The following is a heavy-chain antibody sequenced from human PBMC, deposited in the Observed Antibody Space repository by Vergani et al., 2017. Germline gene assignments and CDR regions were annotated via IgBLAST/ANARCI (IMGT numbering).Heavy chain of an antibody. V-gene: IGHV3-9*01. Sequence: EVQLVESGGGLVQPGRSLRLSCAASGFTFDDYAMHWVRQAPGKGLEWVSGISWNSGSIGYADSVKGRFTISRDNAKNSLYLQMNSLRAEDTAVYYCAKDLTTTVTAWGQGTLVTVSS. D-gene: IGHD4-17*01. J-gene: IGHJ5*02. CDR1: GFTFDDYA. CDR2: ISWNSGSI. CDR3: AKDLTTTVTA.